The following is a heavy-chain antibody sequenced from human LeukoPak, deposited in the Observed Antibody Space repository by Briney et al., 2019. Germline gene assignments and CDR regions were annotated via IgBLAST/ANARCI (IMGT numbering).Heavy chain of an antibody. J-gene: IGHJ4*01. V-gene: IGHV3-30*02. D-gene: IGHD3-22*01. CDR1: GFTFSDYG. Sequence: GGSLTLSCAASGFTFSDYGMHWVRHAPGKGLEWVAFIRYDETTKFYADSVERRFTISRDNSKNTLYLQMNSLRSEETAVYYCAKDAPLFYDSNDYSPYYFDCW. CDR2: IRYDETTK. CDR3: AKDAPLFYDSNDYSPYYFDC.